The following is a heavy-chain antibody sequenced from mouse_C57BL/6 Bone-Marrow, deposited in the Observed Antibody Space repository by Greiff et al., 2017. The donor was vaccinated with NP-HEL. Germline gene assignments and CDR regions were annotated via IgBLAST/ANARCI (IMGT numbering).Heavy chain of an antibody. Sequence: QVQLKQPGAELVKPGASVKMSCKASGYTFTSYWITWVKQRPGQGLEWIGDIYPGSGSTNYNEKFKSKATLTVDTSSSTAYMQLRSLTSEDSAVYYCAITTAYAMDYWGQGTSVTVSS. CDR2: IYPGSGST. CDR3: AITTAYAMDY. D-gene: IGHD1-2*01. V-gene: IGHV1-55*01. J-gene: IGHJ4*01. CDR1: GYTFTSYW.